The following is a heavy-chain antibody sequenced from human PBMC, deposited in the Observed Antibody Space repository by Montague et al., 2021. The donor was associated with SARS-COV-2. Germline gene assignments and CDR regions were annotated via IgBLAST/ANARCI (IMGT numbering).Heavy chain of an antibody. CDR2: IYYSGTT. Sequence: SETLSLTCTVSGGSISSSSYYWGWIRQPPGKGLEWIGNIYYSGTTYYXXXVQSRGTISVDTSKNHLSLRLSSVTAADTAVYFCARGMIRGVTTPFDYWGQGSQVTVSS. V-gene: IGHV4-39*02. J-gene: IGHJ4*02. CDR1: GGSISSSSYY. D-gene: IGHD3-10*01. CDR3: ARGMIRGVTTPFDY.